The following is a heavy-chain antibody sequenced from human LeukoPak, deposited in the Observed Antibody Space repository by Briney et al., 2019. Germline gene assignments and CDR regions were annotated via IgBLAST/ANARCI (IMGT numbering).Heavy chain of an antibody. J-gene: IGHJ4*02. CDR2: INHSGST. CDR3: ARDSGYDLS. CDR1: GGSFSGYY. Sequence: PSETLSLTCAVYGGSFSGYYWSWIRQPPGKGLEWIGEINHSGSTNYNPSLKSRVTMSVDTSKNQFSLKLSSVTAADTAVYYCARDSGYDLSWGQGTLVTVSS. V-gene: IGHV4-34*01. D-gene: IGHD5-12*01.